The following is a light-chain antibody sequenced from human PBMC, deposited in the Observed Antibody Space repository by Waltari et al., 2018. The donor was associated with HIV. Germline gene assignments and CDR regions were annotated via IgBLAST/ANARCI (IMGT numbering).Light chain of an antibody. CDR2: DLL. J-gene: IGLJ1*01. Sequence: SALTQSRSVSGSPGQSITISCTGTTNDVGAYNYVSWYQQHLGRAPKLLIFDLLTRPSGVPDPFSGSQSGNAASLAISGLQAEYEADYYCGSSAGKYTFGFGTGTTGTVL. CDR3: GSSAGKYTFG. CDR1: TNDVGAYNY. V-gene: IGLV2-11*01.